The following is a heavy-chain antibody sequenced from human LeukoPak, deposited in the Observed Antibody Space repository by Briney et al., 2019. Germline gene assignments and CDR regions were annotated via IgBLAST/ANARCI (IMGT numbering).Heavy chain of an antibody. CDR3: ARPAAPGKRYYYYGMDV. CDR2: IYPGNSDT. D-gene: IGHD6-13*01. J-gene: IGHJ6*02. CDR1: GYSFTSYW. Sequence: LGESLKISCKGSGYSFTSYWIGWVRQMPGKGMKWMGIIYPGNSDTRYSPSFQGQVTISADKSIGTAYMQWSSLKASDTAIYYCARPAAPGKRYYYYGMDVWGQGTTVTVAS. V-gene: IGHV5-51*01.